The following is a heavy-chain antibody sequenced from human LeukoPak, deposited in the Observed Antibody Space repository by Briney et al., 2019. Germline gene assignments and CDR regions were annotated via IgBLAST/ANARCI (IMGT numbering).Heavy chain of an antibody. Sequence: SETLSLTCTVSGGSIRSSSYYWGWIRQPPGKGLEWIGSIYYSGSTYYNPSLKSRVTISVDTSKNQFSLKLSSVTAADTAVYYCARSVLYYYDSSGYPTDYWGQETLVTVSS. D-gene: IGHD3-22*01. CDR1: GGSIRSSSYY. V-gene: IGHV4-39*01. J-gene: IGHJ4*02. CDR3: ARSVLYYYDSSGYPTDY. CDR2: IYYSGST.